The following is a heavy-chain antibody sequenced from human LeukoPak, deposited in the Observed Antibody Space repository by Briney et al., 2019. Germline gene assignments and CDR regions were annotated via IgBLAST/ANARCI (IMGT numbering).Heavy chain of an antibody. V-gene: IGHV1-18*01. D-gene: IGHD3-10*01. CDR1: GYNFISFG. J-gene: IGHJ4*02. CDR2: ISAYNGKT. CDR3: ARDHEDLYGAGSYKL. Sequence: GASVKVSCKTSGYNFISFGISWVRQAPGQGPEWMGWISAYNGKTEHAQKFQDRVTMTRDTSTSTAYMEMRNLSTDDTATYYCARDHEDLYGAGSYKLWGQGTLVTVSS.